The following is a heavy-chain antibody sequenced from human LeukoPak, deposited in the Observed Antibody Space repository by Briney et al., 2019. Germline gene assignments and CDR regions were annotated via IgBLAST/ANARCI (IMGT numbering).Heavy chain of an antibody. D-gene: IGHD5-18*01. Sequence: PGGSLRLSCAASGFTFSSYAMSWVRQAPGKGREWVEATWYDGSNKYYADSVKGRFTISRDNSKNSLYLQMNSLRTEDTALYYCAKESIPDTAREIYYFDYWGQGTLVTVSS. J-gene: IGHJ4*02. V-gene: IGHV3-33*03. CDR3: AKESIPDTAREIYYFDY. CDR2: TWYDGSNK. CDR1: GFTFSSYA.